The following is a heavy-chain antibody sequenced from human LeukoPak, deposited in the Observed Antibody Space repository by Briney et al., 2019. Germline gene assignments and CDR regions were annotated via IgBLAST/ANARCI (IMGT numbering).Heavy chain of an antibody. V-gene: IGHV3-74*01. J-gene: IGHJ3*01. Sequence: AGGSLRLSCAASGFTFSSYEMNWVRQAPGEGLVWISRIIGDGVSTTYADSVKGRFTISRDNSKKTVYLQMNSLRADDTAVYYCAADGAYAFIVWGHGTMVTVSS. CDR1: GFTFSSYE. CDR2: IIGDGVST. D-gene: IGHD2-21*01. CDR3: AADGAYAFIV.